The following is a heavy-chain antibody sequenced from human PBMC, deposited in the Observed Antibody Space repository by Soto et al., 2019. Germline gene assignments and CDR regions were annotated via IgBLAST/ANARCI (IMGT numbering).Heavy chain of an antibody. CDR1: GFTFSSNW. D-gene: IGHD5-12*01. V-gene: IGHV3-74*03. J-gene: IGHJ4*02. CDR3: TTAGGDGYSGYHY. Sequence: GGSLRLSCAAYGFTFSSNWMHWVRQAPGKGLVWVSRINSAGSSTAYADSVKGRFTISRDNAKNTLYLQMNSLRAEDTAVYYCTTAGGDGYSGYHYWGQGTLVTVSS. CDR2: INSAGSST.